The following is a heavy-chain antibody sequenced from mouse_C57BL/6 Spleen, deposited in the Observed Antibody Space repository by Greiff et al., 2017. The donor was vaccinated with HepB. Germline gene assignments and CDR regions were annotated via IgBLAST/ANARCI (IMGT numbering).Heavy chain of an antibody. Sequence: VHVKQSGAELVKPGASVKLSCTASGFNIKDYYMHWVKQRTEQGLEWIGRIDPEDGETKYAPKFQGKATITADTSSNTAYLQLSSLTSEDTAVYYCARYDGSSYWYFDVWGTGTTVTVSS. J-gene: IGHJ1*03. D-gene: IGHD1-1*01. CDR1: GFNIKDYY. V-gene: IGHV14-2*01. CDR3: ARYDGSSYWYFDV. CDR2: IDPEDGET.